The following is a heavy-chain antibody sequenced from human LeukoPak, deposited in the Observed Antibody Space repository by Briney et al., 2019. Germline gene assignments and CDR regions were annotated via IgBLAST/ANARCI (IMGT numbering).Heavy chain of an antibody. J-gene: IGHJ4*02. CDR1: GGSISGHF. Sequence: PSETPSLTCTVSGGSISGHFWSWIRQPPGKGLEWIGFVSYSGDTNYSPSFNGRVTISLDTSKSQFSLNLNSVTAADTAVYFCARGGASSRYFGYWGQGTLVTVSS. CDR3: ARGGASSRYFGY. D-gene: IGHD1-26*01. V-gene: IGHV4-59*11. CDR2: VSYSGDT.